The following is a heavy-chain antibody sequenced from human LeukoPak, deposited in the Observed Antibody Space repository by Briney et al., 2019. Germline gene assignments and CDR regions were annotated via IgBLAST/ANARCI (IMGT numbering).Heavy chain of an antibody. V-gene: IGHV1-69*05. CDR3: ARVPLHDRNDYYYPH. J-gene: IGHJ1*01. D-gene: IGHD3-22*01. Sequence: ASVTVSCTASGGTFSSYAISWVRQAPGQGLEWMGGIIPIFGTANYAQKFQGRVTITRDTSASTAYMELSSLRSEDTAAYYCARVPLHDRNDYYYPHWGQGTVVTVSS. CDR1: GGTFSSYA. CDR2: IIPIFGTA.